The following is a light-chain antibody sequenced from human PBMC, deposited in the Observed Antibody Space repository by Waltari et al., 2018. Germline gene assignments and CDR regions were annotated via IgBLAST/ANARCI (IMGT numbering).Light chain of an antibody. CDR3: QQYDGSSVT. J-gene: IGKJ4*01. Sequence: EIALQQSQGPLSLYPGERHTLSCRASQTISGSWLTWYQRKPGQAPRLLIYGASSRATGIPVRFSGSGSGTDFTLTISRLEPEDSAVYYCQQYDGSSVTFGGGTKVEVK. CDR1: QTISGSW. V-gene: IGKV3-20*01. CDR2: GAS.